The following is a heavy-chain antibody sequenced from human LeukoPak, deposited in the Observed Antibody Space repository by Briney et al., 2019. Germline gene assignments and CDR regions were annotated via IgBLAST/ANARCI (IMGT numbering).Heavy chain of an antibody. J-gene: IGHJ6*02. D-gene: IGHD6-13*01. CDR2: IKQDGSEK. CDR3: ARQSSTFDYGMDV. Sequence: GGSLRLSCAASGFTFSTYWMSWVRQAPGKGLQWVANIKQDGSEKNYVDSLKGRFTISRDNAKNSLYLQMNSLRVEDTAVYYCARQSSTFDYGMDVWGQGTTVTVSS. V-gene: IGHV3-7*01. CDR1: GFTFSTYW.